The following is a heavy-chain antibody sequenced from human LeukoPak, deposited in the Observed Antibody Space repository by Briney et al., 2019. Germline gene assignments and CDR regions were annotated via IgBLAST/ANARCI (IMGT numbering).Heavy chain of an antibody. CDR1: GFTFSTYW. Sequence: GGSLRLSCAASGFTFSTYWMHWVRQAPGRGLVWVSRIKSDGSTNYADSVKGRFTISRDNANNTLSLQMNSLRPEDTGVYYCARAPSEIGGYYPEYFRHWGQGTLVTVSS. CDR2: IKSDGST. J-gene: IGHJ1*01. V-gene: IGHV3-74*01. D-gene: IGHD3-22*01. CDR3: ARAPSEIGGYYPEYFRH.